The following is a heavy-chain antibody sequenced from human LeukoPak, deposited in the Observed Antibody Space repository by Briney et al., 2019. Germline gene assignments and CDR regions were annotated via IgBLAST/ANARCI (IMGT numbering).Heavy chain of an antibody. Sequence: PGGSLRLSCAASGFTFSSSALNWVRQAPGRGLEWVSAISGSGGTTFYADSVKGRFTISRDNSKNTLYLQMNSLRAEDTAIYFCAKDLRSNWGQAPWSPSPQ. CDR1: GFTFSSSA. D-gene: IGHD1-14*01. CDR2: ISGSGGTT. CDR3: AKDLRSN. V-gene: IGHV3-23*01. J-gene: IGHJ1*01.